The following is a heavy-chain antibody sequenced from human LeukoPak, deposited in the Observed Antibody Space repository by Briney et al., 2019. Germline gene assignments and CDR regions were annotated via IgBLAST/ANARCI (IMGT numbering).Heavy chain of an antibody. V-gene: IGHV1-8*01. CDR2: MNPNSGNT. CDR1: GYTFTSND. J-gene: IGHJ4*02. CDR3: ARVSTGKYGDFDY. Sequence: GASVKVSCKASGYTFTSNDINWVRQATGQGLEWMGWMNPNSGNTGYAQKFQGRVAMTRNTSISTAYMELSSLRSEDTAVYYCARVSTGKYGDFDYWGQGTLVTVSS. D-gene: IGHD1-1*01.